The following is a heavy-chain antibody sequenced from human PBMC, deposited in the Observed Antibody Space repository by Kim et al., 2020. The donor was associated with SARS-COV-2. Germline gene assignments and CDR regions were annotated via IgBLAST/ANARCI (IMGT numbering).Heavy chain of an antibody. CDR1: GFTFSSYA. D-gene: IGHD6-13*01. V-gene: IGHV3-30-3*01. CDR3: ARVGTDSSSWYDQGWVNWFDR. J-gene: IGHJ5*02. CDR2: ISYDGSNK. Sequence: GGSLRLSCAASGFTFSSYAMHWVRQAPGKGLEWVAVISYDGSNKYYADSVKGRFTISRDNSKNTLYLQMNSLRAEDTAVYYCARVGTDSSSWYDQGWVNWFDRWGQGTRVTVSS.